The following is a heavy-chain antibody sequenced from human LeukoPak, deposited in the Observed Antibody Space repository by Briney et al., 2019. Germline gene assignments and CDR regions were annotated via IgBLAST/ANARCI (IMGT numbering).Heavy chain of an antibody. J-gene: IGHJ4*02. Sequence: ASVKVSCKVSGNSLSNLAMHWVRQAPGQGLEWMGWINPNSGGTNYAQKFQGRVTMTRDTSISTAYMELSRLRSDDTAVYYCARDIAARLDYFDYWGQGTLVTVSS. CDR2: INPNSGGT. CDR1: GNSLSNLA. D-gene: IGHD6-6*01. CDR3: ARDIAARLDYFDY. V-gene: IGHV1-2*02.